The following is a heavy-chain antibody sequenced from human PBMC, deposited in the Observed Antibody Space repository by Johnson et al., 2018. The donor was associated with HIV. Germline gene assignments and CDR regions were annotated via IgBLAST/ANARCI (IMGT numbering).Heavy chain of an antibody. V-gene: IGHV3-9*01. Sequence: VQLVESGGVFVQPGRSLRLSCAASGFTFDDYAMHCVRQAPGTGLECVSVISWNSGSIGYADSVKGRFTISRDNAKNSLYLQMNSLRAEATALYYCAQATTWGEPPGIWGQGTMVTVS. CDR2: ISWNSGSI. J-gene: IGHJ3*02. CDR3: AQATTWGEPPGI. D-gene: IGHD3-16*01. CDR1: GFTFDDYA.